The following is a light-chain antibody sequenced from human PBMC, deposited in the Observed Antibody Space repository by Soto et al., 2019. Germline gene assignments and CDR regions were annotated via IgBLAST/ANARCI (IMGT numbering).Light chain of an antibody. CDR3: LQKDFYPFT. CDR1: QGIRND. Sequence: IHMTQSPSTLSASVGDRVTITCRASQGIRNDLDWFQQKPGKAPNLLIYAASNLQSGVPARFSGSGSGTDFTLTISSLQPEDFATYYCLQKDFYPFTFGPGTKVDIK. CDR2: AAS. V-gene: IGKV1-6*01. J-gene: IGKJ3*01.